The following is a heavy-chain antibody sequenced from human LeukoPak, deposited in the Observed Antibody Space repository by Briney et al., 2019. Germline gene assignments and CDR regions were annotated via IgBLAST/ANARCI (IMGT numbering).Heavy chain of an antibody. Sequence: PGGSLRLSCAASGFTFSSYSMNWVRQAPGKGLEWVSSISSSSSYIYYADSVKGRFTISRDNAKNSLYLQMNSLRAEDTAVYYCARRGQEYYYMDVWGKGTTVTVSS. J-gene: IGHJ6*03. CDR2: ISSSSSYI. CDR1: GFTFSSYS. CDR3: ARRGQEYYYMDV. V-gene: IGHV3-21*01. D-gene: IGHD3-16*01.